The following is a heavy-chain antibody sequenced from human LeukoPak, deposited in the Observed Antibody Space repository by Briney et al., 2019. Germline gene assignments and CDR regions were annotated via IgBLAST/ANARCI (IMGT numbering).Heavy chain of an antibody. J-gene: IGHJ4*02. Sequence: GASVKVSCTASGYTFTSYAMHWVRQAPGQRLEWMGWINAGNGNTKYSQKFQGRVTITRDTSASTAYMELSSLRSEDTAVYYCARWVAAAGKYYFDYWGQGTLVTVSS. D-gene: IGHD6-13*01. CDR1: GYTFTSYA. CDR3: ARWVAAAGKYYFDY. V-gene: IGHV1-3*01. CDR2: INAGNGNT.